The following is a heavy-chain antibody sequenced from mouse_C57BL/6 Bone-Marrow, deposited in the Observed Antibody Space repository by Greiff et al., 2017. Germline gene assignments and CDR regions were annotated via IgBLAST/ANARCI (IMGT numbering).Heavy chain of an antibody. CDR2: IDPSDSYT. CDR3: ARGDWAPCDY. J-gene: IGHJ2*01. CDR1: GYTFTSYW. Sequence: QVQLQQPGAELVMPGASVKLSCKASGYTFTSYWMHWVKQRPGQGLEWIGEIDPSDSYTNYHQKVKGKSTLTVDKSSSTAYMQLSSLTSEDSAVYYCARGDWAPCDYWGKGTTLTVSS. D-gene: IGHD4-1*01. V-gene: IGHV1-69*01.